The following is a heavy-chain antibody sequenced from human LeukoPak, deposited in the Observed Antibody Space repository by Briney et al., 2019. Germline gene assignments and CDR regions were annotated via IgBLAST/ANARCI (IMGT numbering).Heavy chain of an antibody. CDR2: INPNSGGT. D-gene: IGHD1-26*01. V-gene: IGHV1-2*02. CDR3: ARVTSAKTQFDH. Sequence: VSVKVSCKASGYTFTGYYMHWVRQAPGQGLEWMGWINPNSGGTNYAQKFQGRVTMTRDTSISTAYMELSRLRSDDTAVYYCARVTSAKTQFDHWGQGTLVTVSS. J-gene: IGHJ4*02. CDR1: GYTFTGYY.